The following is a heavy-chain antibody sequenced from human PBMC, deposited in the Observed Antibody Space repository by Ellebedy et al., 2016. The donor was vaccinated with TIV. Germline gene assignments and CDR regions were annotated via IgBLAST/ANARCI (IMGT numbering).Heavy chain of an antibody. J-gene: IGHJ4*02. CDR1: GFSFNTYA. V-gene: IGHV3-30-3*02. Sequence: GESLKISXAASGFSFNTYAMHWVRQTPGKGLEWVAVITHDGGKKYYAESVKGRFSISRETSTNTVFLQMNSLRPDDAGVYYCAKPLWGHSRSSAPDTWGQGTRVIVSS. D-gene: IGHD6-6*01. CDR2: ITHDGGKK. CDR3: AKPLWGHSRSSAPDT.